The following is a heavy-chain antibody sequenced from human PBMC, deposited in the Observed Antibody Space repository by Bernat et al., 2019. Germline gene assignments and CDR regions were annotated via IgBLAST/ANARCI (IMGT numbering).Heavy chain of an antibody. Sequence: EVQPVESGGGLVQPGRSLRLSCTASGFTFGDYDVSWVRQAPGKGLEWVGFIRSKAYGETPESAASVKGKFTISRDNSISIAYLQMNSLKTDDTAVYYCGRQYYLDYWGQGTLVTVSS. CDR1: GFTFGDYD. CDR2: IRSKAYGETP. V-gene: IGHV3-49*04. J-gene: IGHJ4*02. D-gene: IGHD2/OR15-2a*01. CDR3: GRQYYLDY.